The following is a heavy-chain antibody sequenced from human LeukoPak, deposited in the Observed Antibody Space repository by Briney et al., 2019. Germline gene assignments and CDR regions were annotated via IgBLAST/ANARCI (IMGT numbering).Heavy chain of an antibody. CDR1: GFTLSDHY. CDR3: VRATPAGYYYP. D-gene: IGHD3-22*01. J-gene: IGHJ3*01. CDR2: IRNKSRKNTT. V-gene: IGHV3-72*01. Sequence: GGSLRVSCAASGFTLSDHYMDWVRQAPGKGLEWIGLIRNKSRKNTTDYAASVKGRFTGSRDDSKNSLYLQMTSPNTEDTAVSLCVRATPAGYYYPWGQGTLVTVSS.